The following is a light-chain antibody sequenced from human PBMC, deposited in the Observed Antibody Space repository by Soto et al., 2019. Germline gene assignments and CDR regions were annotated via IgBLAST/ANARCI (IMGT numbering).Light chain of an antibody. J-gene: IGKJ4*01. CDR3: QQYDSYPFT. CDR1: QSINNW. V-gene: IGKV1-5*03. CDR2: KAF. Sequence: DIQMTQSHSTLSASVGDRVTITCRASQSINNWLAWYQQKPGKAPKPLISKAFNLKSGVPSRFSGTGSGTEFTLTISSLEPDDFASYYCQQYDSYPFTFGGGNKVEI.